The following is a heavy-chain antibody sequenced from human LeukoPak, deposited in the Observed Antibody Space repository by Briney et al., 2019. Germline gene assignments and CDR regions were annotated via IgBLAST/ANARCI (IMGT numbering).Heavy chain of an antibody. V-gene: IGHV4-59*08. D-gene: IGHD3-10*01. J-gene: IGHJ5*01. CDR2: IYYSGST. CDR3: ARGRRSGGITMIRGVKDRGWFDF. Sequence: SETLSLTCTVSGGSISSYYWSWIRQPPGKGLEWIGYIYYSGSTNYNPSLKSRVTISVDTSKNQFSLKLNSVTGTDTAVYYCARGRRSGGITMIRGVKDRGWFDFWGQGTLVTVSS. CDR1: GGSISSYY.